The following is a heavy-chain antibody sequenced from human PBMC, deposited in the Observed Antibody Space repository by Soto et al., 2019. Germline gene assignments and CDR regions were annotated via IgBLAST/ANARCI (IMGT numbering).Heavy chain of an antibody. Sequence: GGSLRLSCAASGFTFSGSAMHWVRQASGKGLEWVGRIRSKANSYATAYAASVKGRFTISRDDSKNTAYLQMNSLKTEDTAVYYCTRQKMITFGGYYYYYYGMDVWGQGTTVTVSS. CDR1: GFTFSGSA. CDR3: TRQKMITFGGYYYYYYGMDV. D-gene: IGHD3-16*01. V-gene: IGHV3-73*01. CDR2: IRSKANSYAT. J-gene: IGHJ6*02.